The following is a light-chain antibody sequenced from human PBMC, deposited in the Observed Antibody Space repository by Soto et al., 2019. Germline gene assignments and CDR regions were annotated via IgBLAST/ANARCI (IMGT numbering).Light chain of an antibody. CDR2: GAS. CDR3: QQYNNWPVT. CDR1: QSVSIN. V-gene: IGKV3-15*01. J-gene: IGKJ2*01. Sequence: EIVMTQSPATLSVSPGERATLSCRASQSVSINLAWYQQKPGQAPRLLVYGASTRATGLPARFSGSGSGTEFTLTISSLQSEDFADYYCQQYNNWPVTFGQGTKLEI.